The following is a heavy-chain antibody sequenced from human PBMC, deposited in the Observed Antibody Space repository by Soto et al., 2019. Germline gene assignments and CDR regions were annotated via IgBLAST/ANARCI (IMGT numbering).Heavy chain of an antibody. V-gene: IGHV3-33*01. D-gene: IGHD1-26*01. J-gene: IGHJ4*02. CDR2: ILYDGSNK. Sequence: GGSLRLSCAASGFTFSNYGMHWARQAPGKGLEWVAAILYDGSNKYYTDSVKGRFTISRDNSKNTLYLQMNSLRAEDTAVYYCAGGTYYFDYTGQGTVVTVPQ. CDR3: AGGTYYFDY. CDR1: GFTFSNYG.